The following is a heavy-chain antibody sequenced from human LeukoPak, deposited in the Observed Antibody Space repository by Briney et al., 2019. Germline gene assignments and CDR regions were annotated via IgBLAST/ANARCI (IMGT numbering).Heavy chain of an antibody. CDR3: ARGLAAAGTGDY. Sequence: GGSLRLSCAASGFTFSSYSMNWVRQAPGKGLEWVSSISSSSSYIYYADSVKGRFTISRDNAKNSPYLQTNSLRAEDTAVYYCARGLAAAGTGDYWGQGTLVTVSS. CDR2: ISSSSSYI. V-gene: IGHV3-21*01. CDR1: GFTFSSYS. J-gene: IGHJ4*02. D-gene: IGHD6-13*01.